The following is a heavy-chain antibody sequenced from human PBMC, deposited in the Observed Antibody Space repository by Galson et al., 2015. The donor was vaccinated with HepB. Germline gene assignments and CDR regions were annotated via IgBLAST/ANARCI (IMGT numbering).Heavy chain of an antibody. J-gene: IGHJ4*02. CDR1: GFTFSSYS. Sequence: SLRLSCAASGFTFSSYSMNWVRQAPGKGLEWVSSISSTGSYIYYADSVKGRFTIARDNAKNSLYLQMNSLRAEDTAVYYCARWEYSSSSGGFDYWGQGTLVTVSS. CDR3: ARWEYSSSSGGFDY. V-gene: IGHV3-21*01. D-gene: IGHD6-6*01. CDR2: ISSTGSYI.